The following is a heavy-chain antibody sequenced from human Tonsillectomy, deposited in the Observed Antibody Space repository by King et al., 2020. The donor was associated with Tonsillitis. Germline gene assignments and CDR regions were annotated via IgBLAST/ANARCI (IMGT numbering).Heavy chain of an antibody. D-gene: IGHD3/OR15-3a*01. V-gene: IGHV4-59*01. J-gene: IGHJ6*02. CDR3: ARAPKRRTEIDYYYYYGMDV. Sequence: VQLQESGPGLVKPSETLSLTCTVSGGSISSYYWSWIRQPPGKGLEWIGYIYYSGSTNYNPSLKSRVTISVDTSKNQFSLKLSSVTAADTAVYYFARAPKRRTEIDYYYYYGMDVWGQGTTVTVSS. CDR2: IYYSGST. CDR1: GGSISSYY.